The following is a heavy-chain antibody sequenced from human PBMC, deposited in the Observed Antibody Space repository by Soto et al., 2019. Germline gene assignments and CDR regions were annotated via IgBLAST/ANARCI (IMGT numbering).Heavy chain of an antibody. J-gene: IGHJ4*02. CDR1: GGTFSTFG. Sequence: SVKVSCKASGGTFSTFGISWVRQAPGQGLEWMGGIIPIFGTANYAQKFQGRVTITADKSTSTAYMELSSLRSEDTAVYYCARLQPMYYFDYWGQGTLVTVSS. D-gene: IGHD4-4*01. CDR3: ARLQPMYYFDY. V-gene: IGHV1-69*06. CDR2: IIPIFGTA.